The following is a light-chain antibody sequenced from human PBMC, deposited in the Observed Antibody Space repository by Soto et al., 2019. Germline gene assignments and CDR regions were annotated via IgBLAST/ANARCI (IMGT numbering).Light chain of an antibody. CDR2: KAS. V-gene: IGKV1-5*03. CDR1: QSISSW. J-gene: IGKJ1*01. CDR3: QQYHTYSWT. Sequence: DIQMTQSPFTLSASVGDRVTITCRASQSISSWLAWYQQKPGKAPKLLIYKASSLESGVPSRFSGGGSGTGFTLAISSLQPDDFATYYCQQYHTYSWTFGQGTKVEIK.